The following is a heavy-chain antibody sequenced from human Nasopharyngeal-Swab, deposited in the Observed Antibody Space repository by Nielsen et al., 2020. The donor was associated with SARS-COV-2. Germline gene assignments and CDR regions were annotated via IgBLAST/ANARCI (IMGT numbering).Heavy chain of an antibody. CDR1: GDSIDSGSYY. D-gene: IGHD6-13*01. CDR2: ISYSGST. Sequence: SETLSLTCTVSGDSIDSGSYYWTWIRQSPGKGLEWIGYISYSGSTNYNPSLKSRVTMSIETSKNQFSLNRSSVTAADTAVYYCARGRFSSSWYCFDPWGQGTLVTVSS. J-gene: IGHJ5*02. CDR3: ARGRFSSSWYCFDP. V-gene: IGHV4-61*01.